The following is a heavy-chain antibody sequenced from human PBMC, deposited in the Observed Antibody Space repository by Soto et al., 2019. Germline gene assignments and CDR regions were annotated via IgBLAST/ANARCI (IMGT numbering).Heavy chain of an antibody. CDR2: INPSSGAT. CDR3: ARVEGSASSAGD. V-gene: IGHV1-2*02. CDR1: GYTFTDYY. D-gene: IGHD6-6*01. J-gene: IGHJ4*02. Sequence: QVQLVQSGAEVKQPGASVKVSCKASGYTFTDYYIHWVRQAPGQGLEWMGYINPSSGATNYAQKFQGRVTMTRDTSINTACVDLNRLRSDDTAVYYCARVEGSASSAGDWGQGTLVTVSS.